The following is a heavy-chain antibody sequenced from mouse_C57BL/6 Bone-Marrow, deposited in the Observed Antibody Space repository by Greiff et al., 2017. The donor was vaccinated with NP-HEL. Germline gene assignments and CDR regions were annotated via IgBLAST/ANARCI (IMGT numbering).Heavy chain of an antibody. V-gene: IGHV14-4*01. D-gene: IGHD1-1*01. Sequence: EVHLVESGAELVRPGASVKLSCTASGFNIKDDYMHWVKQRPEQGLEWIGWIDPENGDTEYASKFQGKATITADTSSNTAYLQLSSLTSEDTAVYYCTTGSYYPGTGGQGTTLTVSS. J-gene: IGHJ2*01. CDR1: GFNIKDDY. CDR2: IDPENGDT. CDR3: TTGSYYPGT.